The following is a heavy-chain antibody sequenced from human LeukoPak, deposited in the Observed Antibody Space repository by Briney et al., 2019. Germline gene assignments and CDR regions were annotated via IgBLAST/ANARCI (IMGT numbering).Heavy chain of an antibody. CDR2: FYSGGST. Sequence: PGGPLRCSCAGSGKTFPSYARGVVRQGPRKGLEWATAFYSGGSTYYADSVKGRFTISRDNSKNTLYLQMNSLRAEDTAVYYCARVVGYSSGWGHAFDIWGKGTMVTVSS. CDR1: GKTFPSYA. V-gene: IGHV3-66*01. D-gene: IGHD6-19*01. CDR3: ARVVGYSSGWGHAFDI. J-gene: IGHJ3*02.